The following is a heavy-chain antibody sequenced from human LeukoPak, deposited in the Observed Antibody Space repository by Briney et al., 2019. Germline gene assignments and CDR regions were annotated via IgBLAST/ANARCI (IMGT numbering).Heavy chain of an antibody. CDR3: ARQNIVVVVAATPGAFDI. CDR2: LYHSGSA. CDR1: DYSIRSGYY. V-gene: IGHV4-38-2*01. D-gene: IGHD2-15*01. Sequence: SETLSLTCDVSDYSIRSGYYWGWIRQPPGKGLEWIGSLYHSGSAYYSPSLKSRVTISLETSNNELSLRLSSVTAADTAIYYCARQNIVVVVAATPGAFDIWGQGTSVTVSS. J-gene: IGHJ3*02.